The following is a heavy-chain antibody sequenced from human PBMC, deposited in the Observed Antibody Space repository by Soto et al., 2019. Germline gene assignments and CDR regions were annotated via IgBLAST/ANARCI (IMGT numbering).Heavy chain of an antibody. Sequence: SWVRQAPGQGLEWMGWISAYNGNTDYAQKLQGRVTMTTDTSTSTAYMELRSLRSDDTAVYYCARADEGSWLDPWGQGTLVTVSS. CDR2: ISAYNGNT. V-gene: IGHV1-18*01. CDR3: ARADEGSWLDP. D-gene: IGHD3-10*01. J-gene: IGHJ5*02.